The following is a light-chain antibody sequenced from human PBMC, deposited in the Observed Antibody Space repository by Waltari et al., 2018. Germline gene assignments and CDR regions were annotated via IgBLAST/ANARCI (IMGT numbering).Light chain of an antibody. CDR1: SSEVGIYDL. CDR3: CSFARLGTYV. Sequence: QSALTQPASVSGTPGQSITHSSTGTSSEVGIYDLFPGYQQPPGKAPKLLVCEVNKRPSGVSSRFSGSKSGNTASLTISGLQAEDEADYYCCSFARLGTYVFGSGTKVTVL. J-gene: IGLJ1*01. CDR2: EVN. V-gene: IGLV2-23*02.